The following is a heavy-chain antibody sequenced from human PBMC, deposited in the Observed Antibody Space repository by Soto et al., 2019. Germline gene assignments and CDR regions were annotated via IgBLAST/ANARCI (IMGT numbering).Heavy chain of an antibody. V-gene: IGHV3-21*01. J-gene: IGHJ3*02. Sequence: GGSLRLSCAASGFTFSSYSMNWVRQAPGKGLEWVSSISSSSTYVYYADSLKGRFTISRDNAKKSLYLQMNNLRAEDTAVYYCVRDLMHGAFDIWGQGTRVTVSS. CDR2: ISSSSTYV. CDR3: VRDLMHGAFDI. CDR1: GFTFSSYS.